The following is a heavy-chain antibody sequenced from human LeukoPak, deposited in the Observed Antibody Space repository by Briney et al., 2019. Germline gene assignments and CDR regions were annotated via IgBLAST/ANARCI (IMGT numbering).Heavy chain of an antibody. CDR2: IRYDGNNK. V-gene: IGHV3-30*02. D-gene: IGHD2-21*02. CDR3: ARDDKAYCGGDCYAPFDY. J-gene: IGHJ4*02. Sequence: PGGSLRLSCAASGFTFSDYSMHWVRQAPGKGLNWVAFIRYDGNNKYYADSVKGRFTISRDNSKNMLYLEMNSLRAEDTAVYYCARDDKAYCGGDCYAPFDYWGQGTLVTVSS. CDR1: GFTFSDYS.